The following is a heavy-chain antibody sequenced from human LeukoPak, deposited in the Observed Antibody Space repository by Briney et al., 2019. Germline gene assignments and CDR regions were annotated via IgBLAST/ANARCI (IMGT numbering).Heavy chain of an antibody. J-gene: IGHJ4*02. CDR3: ARDLEAANTSSFDY. D-gene: IGHD6-13*01. CDR2: ISSAGTT. V-gene: IGHV3-66*01. CDR1: GFTVRTNY. Sequence: GGSLRLSCAASGFTVRTNYMGWVRQAPGKGLEWVSIISSAGTTYYADSVKGRFTISRDNSKNTVYLQVNSLRDEDTAVYYCARDLEAANTSSFDYWGQGTMVTVSS.